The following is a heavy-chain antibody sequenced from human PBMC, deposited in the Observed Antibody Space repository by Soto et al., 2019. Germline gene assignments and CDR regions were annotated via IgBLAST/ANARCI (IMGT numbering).Heavy chain of an antibody. D-gene: IGHD3-9*01. Sequence: QVQLVQSGAEVKKPGASVKVSCKASGYTFTNYDINWVRQATGQGLVWMGWMRPNNGNTGYAQKFQGRVTMTRNTSINTAYMELSSLRSEDTAVYYCASWAGYSKWGQGTLVTVSS. J-gene: IGHJ4*02. CDR3: ASWAGYSK. V-gene: IGHV1-8*01. CDR1: GYTFTNYD. CDR2: MRPNNGNT.